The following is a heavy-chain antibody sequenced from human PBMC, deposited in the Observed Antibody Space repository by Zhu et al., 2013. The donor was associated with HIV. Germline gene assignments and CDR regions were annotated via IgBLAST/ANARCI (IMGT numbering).Heavy chain of an antibody. CDR2: MNPINGTT. Sequence: QVQLVQSGAEVKKPGASVKVSCEASGYTFTTHDINWVRQATGQGLEWMGWMNPINGTTSYARNFQGRVAVTRATSFDTIYLFLSRLRPDDTATYFCARGLTRTLSLNNGRAAFDLWGQGTVLSVS. CDR3: ARGLTRTLSLNNGRAAFDL. J-gene: IGHJ3*01. CDR1: GYTFTTHD. D-gene: IGHD2-15*01. V-gene: IGHV1-8*01.